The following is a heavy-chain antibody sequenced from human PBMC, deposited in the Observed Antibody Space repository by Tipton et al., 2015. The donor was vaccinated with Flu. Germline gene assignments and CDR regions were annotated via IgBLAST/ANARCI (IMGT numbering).Heavy chain of an antibody. CDR3: VRDTAMAGTGPHFDK. J-gene: IGHJ4*02. CDR1: GFTLRSHW. V-gene: IGHV3-74*01. CDR2: INSDETSA. D-gene: IGHD5-18*01. Sequence: SLRLSCAASGFTLRSHWMHWFRQGPGKGLEWVSRINSDETSANYADSVKGRFTISRDNAKNTLYLQMNSLKVEDTGVYYCVRDTAMAGTGPHFDKWGLGTRAAVSS.